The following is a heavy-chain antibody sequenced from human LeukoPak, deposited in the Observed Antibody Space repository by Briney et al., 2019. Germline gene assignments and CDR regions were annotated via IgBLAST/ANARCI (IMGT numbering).Heavy chain of an antibody. CDR1: GYTFTGYY. J-gene: IGHJ4*02. CDR2: INPNSGGT. D-gene: IGHD6-19*01. CDR3: ARVAVAGTIDY. V-gene: IGHV1-2*02. Sequence: ASVRVSCKASGYTFTGYYMHWVRQAPGQGLEWMGWINPNSGGTNYAQKFQGRVTMTRDTSISTAYMGLRRLRSDDTAVYYCARVAVAGTIDYWGQGTLVTVSS.